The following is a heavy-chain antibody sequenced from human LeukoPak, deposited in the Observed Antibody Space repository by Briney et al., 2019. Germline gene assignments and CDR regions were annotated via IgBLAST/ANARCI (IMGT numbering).Heavy chain of an antibody. J-gene: IGHJ4*02. V-gene: IGHV3-23*01. CDR1: GFTFNNYA. Sequence: PGGSLRLSCAASGFTFNNYAMTWVRQAPGKGLQWVSTISGSADTTYYADSVEGRFSISRDNSNSTLFLQVSSVRADDTAFYYCAKGRELAAVGHFDFWGRGTLVTVSS. CDR2: ISGSADTT. CDR3: AKGRELAAVGHFDF. D-gene: IGHD6-13*01.